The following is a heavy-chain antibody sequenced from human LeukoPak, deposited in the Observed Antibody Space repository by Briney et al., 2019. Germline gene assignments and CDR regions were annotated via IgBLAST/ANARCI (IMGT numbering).Heavy chain of an antibody. J-gene: IGHJ4*02. CDR3: ARDLWKVFDY. CDR1: GFTFSSCW. V-gene: IGHV3-7*01. CDR2: IKQDGSEK. D-gene: IGHD1-1*01. Sequence: SGVSLRLSCAASGFTFSSCWMSWVRQAPGKGLEWVANIKQDGSEKYYVDSVKGRFTISRDNAKNSLYLQMNSLRAEDTAVYYCARDLWKVFDYWGQGTLVTASS.